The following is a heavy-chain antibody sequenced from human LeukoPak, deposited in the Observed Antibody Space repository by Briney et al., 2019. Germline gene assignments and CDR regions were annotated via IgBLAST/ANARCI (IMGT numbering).Heavy chain of an antibody. J-gene: IGHJ4*02. Sequence: GGSLRLSCAASGFSFSSYGMHWVRQAPGKVLEWVAVISYDGDNKYYADSVNGRFTISRDNSKNTLSLQMDSLRAEDTAVYYCAKDIRVWGSYRYPCLDYWGQGTLVTVSA. D-gene: IGHD3-16*02. CDR2: ISYDGDNK. CDR3: AKDIRVWGSYRYPCLDY. CDR1: GFSFSSYG. V-gene: IGHV3-30*18.